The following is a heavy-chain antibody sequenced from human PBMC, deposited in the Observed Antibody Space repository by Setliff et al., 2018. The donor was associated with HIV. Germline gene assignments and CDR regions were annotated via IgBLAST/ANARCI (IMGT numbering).Heavy chain of an antibody. V-gene: IGHV1-8*01. CDR2: VDPNTGNA. CDR3: ARMEYDVRGRAPNWFDP. Sequence: APVKVSCKASGYSFTTYDINWARQAPGQGLEWMGWVDPNTGNAGYEQKFQGRVTMTRDTSISTAYMELSSLTSEDTAVYYCARMEYDVRGRAPNWFDPWGPGTLVTVSS. CDR1: GYSFTTYD. D-gene: IGHD2-8*01. J-gene: IGHJ5*02.